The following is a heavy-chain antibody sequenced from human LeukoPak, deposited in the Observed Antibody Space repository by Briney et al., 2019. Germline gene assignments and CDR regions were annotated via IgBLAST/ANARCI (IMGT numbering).Heavy chain of an antibody. CDR3: ARDAFYSSGTYFDY. J-gene: IGHJ4*02. V-gene: IGHV3-30*04. Sequence: GRSLRLSCAASGFTFSGSAIHWVRQAPGKGLEWVAVISRDGCGTYYADSVKGRFTISRDNSKNTLYLQMNSLEPDDTAVYYCARDAFYSSGTYFDYWGQGTLVTVSS. CDR1: GFTFSGSA. CDR2: ISRDGCGT. D-gene: IGHD3-10*01.